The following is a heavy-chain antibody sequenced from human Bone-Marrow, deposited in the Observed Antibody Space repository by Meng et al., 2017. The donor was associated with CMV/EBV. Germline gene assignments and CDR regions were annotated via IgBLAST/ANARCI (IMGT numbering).Heavy chain of an antibody. Sequence: ASVKVSCKASGYTFNRYGFSWVRQAPGQGLEWMGWISAYYGNTNYAQKLQGRVTMTTDTSTSTAYMELRSLRSDDTAVYYCARESWLGGLDYWGQGTLVTVSS. CDR2: ISAYYGNT. V-gene: IGHV1-18*01. J-gene: IGHJ4*02. CDR1: GYTFNRYG. CDR3: ARESWLGGLDY. D-gene: IGHD5-12*01.